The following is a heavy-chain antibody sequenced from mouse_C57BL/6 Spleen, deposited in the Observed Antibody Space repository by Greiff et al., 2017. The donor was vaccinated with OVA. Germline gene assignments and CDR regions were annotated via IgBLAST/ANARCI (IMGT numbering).Heavy chain of an antibody. CDR2: ISYDGSN. CDR1: GYSITSGYY. Sequence: ESGPGLVKPSQSLSLTCSVTGYSITSGYYWNWIRQFPGNKLEWMGYISYDGSNNYNPSLKNRISITRDTSKNQFFLKLNSVTTEDTATYYCAYGSSPFAYWGQGTLVTVSA. D-gene: IGHD1-1*01. V-gene: IGHV3-6*01. CDR3: AYGSSPFAY. J-gene: IGHJ3*01.